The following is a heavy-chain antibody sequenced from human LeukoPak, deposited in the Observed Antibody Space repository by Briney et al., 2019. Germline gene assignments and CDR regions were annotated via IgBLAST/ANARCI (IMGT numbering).Heavy chain of an antibody. Sequence: ASVKVSCKASGYTFTSYYMHWVRQAPGQGLEWMGIINPSGGSTSYAQKFQGRVTMTRDTSTSTVYMELSSLRSEDTAVYYCARDLPYPSGRYSGKDYWGQGTLVTVSS. D-gene: IGHD6-19*01. CDR1: GYTFTSYY. CDR3: ARDLPYPSGRYSGKDY. J-gene: IGHJ4*02. CDR2: INPSGGST. V-gene: IGHV1-46*01.